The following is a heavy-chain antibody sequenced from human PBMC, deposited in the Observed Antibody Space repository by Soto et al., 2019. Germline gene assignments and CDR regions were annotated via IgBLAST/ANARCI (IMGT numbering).Heavy chain of an antibody. CDR3: ARDLYYDYIWGSYRPPTRYYFDY. D-gene: IGHD3-16*02. V-gene: IGHV3-23*01. CDR2: ISGNGSSK. J-gene: IGHJ4*02. Sequence: PGGSLRLSCAASGFTFSSYAMSWVRQAPGKGLEWVSAISGNGSSKYYADSVKGRFTISRDNSKNTLYLQMNSLRAEDTAVYYCARDLYYDYIWGSYRPPTRYYFDYWGQGTLVTVSS. CDR1: GFTFSSYA.